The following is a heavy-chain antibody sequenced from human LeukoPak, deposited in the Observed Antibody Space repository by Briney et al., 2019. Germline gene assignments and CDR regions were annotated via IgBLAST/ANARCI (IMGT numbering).Heavy chain of an antibody. CDR3: ARAGSGSGWYFDY. D-gene: IGHD6-19*01. CDR1: GYDFTSVG. Sequence: ASVKVSCKASGYDFTSVGITWVRRAPGQGLEWMGWISPYNGNTRYAQKIQGRVAMTTDTSTTTAYMELRGLRFNDTAVYYCARAGSGSGWYFDYWGQGTLVTVSS. J-gene: IGHJ4*02. CDR2: ISPYNGNT. V-gene: IGHV1-18*01.